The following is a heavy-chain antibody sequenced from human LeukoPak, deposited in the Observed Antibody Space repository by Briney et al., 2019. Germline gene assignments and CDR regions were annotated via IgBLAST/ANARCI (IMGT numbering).Heavy chain of an antibody. CDR3: ARVKMVRGVFYFYYGLDV. D-gene: IGHD3-10*01. CDR1: GFTFSSYW. Sequence: GGSLRLSCAASGFTFSSYWMNWVRQAPGKGLEWVANIKEDGSEKYYVDSVKGRFTISRDNAKKSLDLQMNSLRAEDTAVYYCARVKMVRGVFYFYYGLDVWGQGTTVTVSS. V-gene: IGHV3-7*01. CDR2: IKEDGSEK. J-gene: IGHJ6*02.